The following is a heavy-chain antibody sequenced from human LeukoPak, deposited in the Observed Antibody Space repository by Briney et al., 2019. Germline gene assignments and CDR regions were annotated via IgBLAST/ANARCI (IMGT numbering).Heavy chain of an antibody. J-gene: IGHJ4*02. CDR3: AREFIGRKYSGCYHYYFDY. CDR1: GGSISSYY. D-gene: IGHD1-26*01. Sequence: PSETLSLTCTVSGGSISSYYWSWNRQPPGKGLEWIGYIYYSGSTNYNPSLKSRVTISVDTSKNQFSLKLSSVTAADTAVYYCAREFIGRKYSGCYHYYFDYWGQGTLVTVSS. CDR2: IYYSGST. V-gene: IGHV4-59*01.